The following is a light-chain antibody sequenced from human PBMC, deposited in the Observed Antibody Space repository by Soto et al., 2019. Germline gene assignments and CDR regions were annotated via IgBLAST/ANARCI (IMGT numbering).Light chain of an antibody. J-gene: IGKJ3*01. CDR2: GAS. V-gene: IGKV3-20*01. Sequence: EIVLTQSPGTRTLSPGERATFSCSASQSVSSRFLAWYQQKPGQAPRLLIYGASSRATGIPDRFSASESGTHFPHTISRLEPEDCAVYYCHYYDDSPPFPIGPGTKVDIK. CDR3: HYYDDSPPFP. CDR1: QSVSSRF.